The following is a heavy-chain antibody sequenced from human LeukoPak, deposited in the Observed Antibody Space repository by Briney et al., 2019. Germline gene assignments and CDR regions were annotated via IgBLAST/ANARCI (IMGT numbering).Heavy chain of an antibody. V-gene: IGHV3-23*01. CDR2: IGASGGST. CDR1: GFTFSSYA. D-gene: IGHD3-9*01. CDR3: AKAEGYDILTGLDY. J-gene: IGHJ4*02. Sequence: GGSLRLSCATSGFTFSSYAMSWVRQAPGKGLEWVSGIGASGGSTYYADSVKGRFTISRDNSKNTLYLQMNSLRTEGTAVYYCAKAEGYDILTGLDYWGQGTLVTVSS.